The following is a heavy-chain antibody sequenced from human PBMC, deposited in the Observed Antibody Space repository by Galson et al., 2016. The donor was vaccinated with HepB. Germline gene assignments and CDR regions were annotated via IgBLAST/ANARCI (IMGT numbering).Heavy chain of an antibody. CDR1: GIVVSSTH. J-gene: IGHJ4*02. CDR3: PKTDDYSTTRGFFDY. V-gene: IGHV3-53*05. Sequence: SLRLSCAASGIVVSSTHFSWVRQTPGKGLEWVSDIYRGGETYHADSVKGRFTISRDNSKNTLYLQMNSLRVEDTGVYYCPKTDDYSTTRGFFDYWGQGTLVSVSS. D-gene: IGHD4-11*01. CDR2: IYRGGET.